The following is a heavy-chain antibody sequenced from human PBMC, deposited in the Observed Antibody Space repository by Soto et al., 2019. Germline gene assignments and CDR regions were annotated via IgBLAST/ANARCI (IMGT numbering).Heavy chain of an antibody. CDR1: GFTFSTYA. J-gene: IGHJ4*02. Sequence: PGGSLRLSCAGSGFTFSTYAMHWVRQAPGKGLEWVTTVSGSGENTYYADSVRGRFTISRDISKSTVYLQMNSLRAEDTAVYYCVKDGRRNLDAGWIGPQIRWGQGTLVTVSS. CDR3: VKDGRRNLDAGWIGPQIR. D-gene: IGHD3-3*01. CDR2: VSGSGENT. V-gene: IGHV3-23*01.